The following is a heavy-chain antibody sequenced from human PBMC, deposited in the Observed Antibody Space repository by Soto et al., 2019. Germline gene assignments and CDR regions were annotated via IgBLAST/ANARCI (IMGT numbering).Heavy chain of an antibody. J-gene: IGHJ4*02. CDR2: IWYDGSNK. D-gene: IGHD2-2*01. V-gene: IGHV3-33*01. CDR1: GFTFSSYG. Sequence: GGSLRLSCAASGFTFSSYGMHWVRQAPGKGLEWVAVIWYDGSNKYYADSVKGRFTISRDNSKNTLYLQMNSLRAEDTAVYYCARGPVGVVVPADMGGDYWGQGTQVTVS. CDR3: ARGPVGVVVPADMGGDY.